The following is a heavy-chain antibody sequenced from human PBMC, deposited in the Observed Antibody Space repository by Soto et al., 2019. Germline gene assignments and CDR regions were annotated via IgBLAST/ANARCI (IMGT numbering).Heavy chain of an antibody. J-gene: IGHJ5*02. D-gene: IGHD3-9*01. V-gene: IGHV2-5*02. CDR2: IYWDDDK. CDR3: AHSNYDILTGVNWFDP. CDR1: GFSLSTSGVG. Sequence: QITLKESGPTLVKPTQTLTLTCTFSGFSLSTSGVGVGWIRQPPGKALEWLALIYWDDDKRYSPSLKSRLTITKDTSKNQVVLTMTNMDPVDTATYYCAHSNYDILTGVNWFDPWGQGTLVTVSS.